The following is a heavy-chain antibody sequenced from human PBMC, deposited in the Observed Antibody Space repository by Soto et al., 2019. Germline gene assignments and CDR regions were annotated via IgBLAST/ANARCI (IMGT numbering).Heavy chain of an antibody. CDR1: GFTFSSYA. D-gene: IGHD2-15*01. Sequence: PGGSLRLSCAASGFTFSSYAMSWVRQAPGKGLEWVSAISGSGGSTYYADSVKGRFTISRDNSKNTLYLQMNSLRAEDTAVYYCAKDPLGVLVAGTTTDYYYGMDVWGQGTTVTV. J-gene: IGHJ6*02. CDR3: AKDPLGVLVAGTTTDYYYGMDV. CDR2: ISGSGGST. V-gene: IGHV3-23*01.